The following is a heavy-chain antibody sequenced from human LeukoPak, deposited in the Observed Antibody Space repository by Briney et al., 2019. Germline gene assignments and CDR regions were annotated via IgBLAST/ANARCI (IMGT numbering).Heavy chain of an antibody. CDR3: ARDRCGGDCYSFDY. D-gene: IGHD2-21*02. J-gene: IGHJ4*02. Sequence: ASVKVSCKASGYTFTSYDINWVRQATGQGLEWMGWMNPNSGNTGYAQKFQGRVTMTRNTSISTAYMELSSLRSEDTAVYYCARDRCGGDCYSFDYWGQGTLVTVSS. V-gene: IGHV1-8*01. CDR2: MNPNSGNT. CDR1: GYTFTSYD.